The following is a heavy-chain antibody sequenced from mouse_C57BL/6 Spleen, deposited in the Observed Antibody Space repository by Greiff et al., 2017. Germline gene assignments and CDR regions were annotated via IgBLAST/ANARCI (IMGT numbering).Heavy chain of an antibody. CDR1: GYTFTDYA. Sequence: QVQLKQSGAELVRPGASVTLSCKASGYTFTDYAMHWVKQTPVHGLEWIGAIDPETGGTAYDQKFKGKAILTADKSSSTAYMELRSLTSEDSAVYYCTRGPLDSSGPYYFDYGGQGTTLTVSS. V-gene: IGHV1-15*01. CDR2: IDPETGGT. CDR3: TRGPLDSSGPYYFDY. D-gene: IGHD3-2*02. J-gene: IGHJ2*01.